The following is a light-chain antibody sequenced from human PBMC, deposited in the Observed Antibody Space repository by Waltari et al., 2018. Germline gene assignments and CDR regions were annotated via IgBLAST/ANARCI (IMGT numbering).Light chain of an antibody. V-gene: IGLV3-21*04. CDR3: HVWHPHVDPGV. Sequence: SYVVTQPPSVSVAPGETATITCGGDNIGTYSVTWYQQKAAQAPVLVIFYDRDRPSGIPDRFSGSNSGNTATLTISRVEAGDEARYYCHVWHPHVDPGVFGTGTEVTV. J-gene: IGLJ1*01. CDR1: NIGTYS. CDR2: YDR.